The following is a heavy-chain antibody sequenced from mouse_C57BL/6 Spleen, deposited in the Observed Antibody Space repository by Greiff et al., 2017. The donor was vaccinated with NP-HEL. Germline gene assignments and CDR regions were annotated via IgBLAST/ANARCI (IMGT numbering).Heavy chain of an antibody. J-gene: IGHJ3*01. CDR3: ARCGYDYDEAWFAY. CDR2: ISYDGSN. D-gene: IGHD2-4*01. Sequence: ESGPGLVKPSQSLSLTCSVTGYSITSGYYWNWIRQFPGNQLEWMGSISYDGSNNYNPSLKNRISITRDTSKNQFFLKLNSVTTEDTATYYCARCGYDYDEAWFAYWGQGTLVTVSA. V-gene: IGHV3-6*01. CDR1: GYSITSGYY.